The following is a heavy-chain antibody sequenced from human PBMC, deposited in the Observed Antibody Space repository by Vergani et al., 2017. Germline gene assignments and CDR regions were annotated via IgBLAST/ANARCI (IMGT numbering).Heavy chain of an antibody. CDR2: RSPIFGTA. CDR1: GGTFSSYA. CDR3: AGGRDPGHGGLKPLGVGNWFDP. D-gene: IGHD1-26*01. J-gene: IGHJ5*02. Sequence: QVQLVQSGAEVKKPGSSVKVSCKASGGTFSSYAISWVRQDPGQGLEWMGGRSPIFGTANYAQKFQGRVTITADESTSTAYMELSSLRSEDTAVYYCAGGRDPGHGGLKPLGVGNWFDPWGQGTLVTVSS. V-gene: IGHV1-69*01.